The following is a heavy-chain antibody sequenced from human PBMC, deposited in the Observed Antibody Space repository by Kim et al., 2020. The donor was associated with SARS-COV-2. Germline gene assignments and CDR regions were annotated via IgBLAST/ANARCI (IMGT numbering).Heavy chain of an antibody. Sequence: GGSLRLSCVASGFIFSNAWMSWVRQAPGKGLEWVGRIKSKTDGGTTDYAAPVKVRFTISRDDSKNTLYLQVNSLKTEDTAVYYCTTDRGYCTIGVCRSYGMDVWGQGTTVTVSS. V-gene: IGHV3-15*01. CDR1: GFIFSNAW. J-gene: IGHJ6*02. D-gene: IGHD2-8*01. CDR2: IKSKTDGGTT. CDR3: TTDRGYCTIGVCRSYGMDV.